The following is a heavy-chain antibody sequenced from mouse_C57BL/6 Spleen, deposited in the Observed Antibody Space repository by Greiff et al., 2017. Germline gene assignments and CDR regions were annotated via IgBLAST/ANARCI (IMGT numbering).Heavy chain of an antibody. CDR3: TLRTHIRSSYFDY. V-gene: IGHV14-4*01. D-gene: IGHD1-1*01. CDR1: GFNIKDDY. CDR2: IDPENGDT. Sequence: VQLQQSGAELVRPGASVKLSCTASGFNIKDDYMHWVKQRPEQGLEWIGWIDPENGDTEYASKFQGKATIPADTSSNTAYLQLSSLTSEDTAVYYCTLRTHIRSSYFDYWGQGTTLTVSS. J-gene: IGHJ2*01.